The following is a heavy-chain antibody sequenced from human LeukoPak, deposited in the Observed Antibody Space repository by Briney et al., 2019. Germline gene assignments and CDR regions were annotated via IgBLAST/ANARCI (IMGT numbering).Heavy chain of an antibody. J-gene: IGHJ6*03. CDR3: AREVYGSSGRYYYYYMDV. Sequence: SETLSLTCAMSGGSFSGYYWTWIRQPPGKGLEWIGEINHTGSTKYNPSLKSRVTISVDTSKNQFSLRLSSVTAADTAVYYCAREVYGSSGRYYYYYMDVWGKGTTVTVSS. V-gene: IGHV4-34*01. CDR1: GGSFSGYY. D-gene: IGHD3-22*01. CDR2: INHTGST.